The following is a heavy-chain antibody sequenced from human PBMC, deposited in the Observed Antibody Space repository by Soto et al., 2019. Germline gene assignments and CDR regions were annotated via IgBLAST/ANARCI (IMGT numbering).Heavy chain of an antibody. CDR3: ARASDIVLNRGRFDP. CDR2: INHSGST. CDR1: GGSFSGYY. Sequence: QVQLQQWGAGLLKPSETLSLTCAVYGGSFSGYYWSWIRQPPGKGLEWIGEINHSGSTNYNPSLKSRVTISVDTSKNQFSLKLSSVTAADTAVYYCARASDIVLNRGRFDPWGQGTLVTVSS. J-gene: IGHJ5*02. D-gene: IGHD2-8*01. V-gene: IGHV4-34*01.